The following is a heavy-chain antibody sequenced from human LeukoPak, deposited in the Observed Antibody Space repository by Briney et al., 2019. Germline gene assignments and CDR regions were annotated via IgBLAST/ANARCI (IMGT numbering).Heavy chain of an antibody. Sequence: GGSLRLSCAASGFTFSSYSMNWVRQAPGKGLEWVSSISSSSSYIYYADSVKGRFTISRDNAKNSLYPQMNSLRAEDTAVYYCARAAYSSGWYTDYWGQGTLVTVSS. V-gene: IGHV3-21*01. CDR2: ISSSSSYI. D-gene: IGHD6-19*01. J-gene: IGHJ4*02. CDR1: GFTFSSYS. CDR3: ARAAYSSGWYTDY.